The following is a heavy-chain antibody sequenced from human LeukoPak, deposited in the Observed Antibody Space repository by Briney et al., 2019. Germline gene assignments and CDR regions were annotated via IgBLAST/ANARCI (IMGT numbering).Heavy chain of an antibody. D-gene: IGHD7-27*01. CDR3: ARDLGQYYYYYMDV. CDR2: ISSSSSYI. V-gene: IGHV3-21*01. J-gene: IGHJ6*03. Sequence: GGSLRLSCAASGFTFSSYSMNWARQAPGKGLEWVSSISSSSSYIYYADSVKGRFTISRDNAKNSLYLQMNSLRAEDTAVYYCARDLGQYYYYYMDVWGKGTTVTVSS. CDR1: GFTFSSYS.